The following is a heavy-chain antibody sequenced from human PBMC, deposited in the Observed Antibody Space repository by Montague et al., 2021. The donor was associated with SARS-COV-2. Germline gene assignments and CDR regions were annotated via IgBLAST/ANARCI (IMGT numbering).Heavy chain of an antibody. CDR1: GGSISSSNW. Sequence: SETLSLTCAVSGGSISSSNWWSWVRQPPGKGLEWIGEIYHSGSTNYNPSLKSRVTISVDKSKNQFSLQLSSVTAADTAVYYCARVHPLWFGELLLDYYYYDGMDVWGQGATVTVSS. J-gene: IGHJ6*02. CDR3: ARVHPLWFGELLLDYYYYDGMDV. CDR2: IYHSGST. V-gene: IGHV4-4*02. D-gene: IGHD3-10*01.